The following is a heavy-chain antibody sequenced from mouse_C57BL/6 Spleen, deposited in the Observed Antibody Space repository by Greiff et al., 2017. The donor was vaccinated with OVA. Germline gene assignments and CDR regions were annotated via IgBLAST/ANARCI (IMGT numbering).Heavy chain of an antibody. CDR1: GFTFSDYY. D-gene: IGHD4-1*01. J-gene: IGHJ3*01. Sequence: EVHLVESEGGLVQPGSSMKLSCTASGFTFSDYYMAWVRQVPEKGLEWVANINYDGSSTYYLDSLKSRFIISRDNAKNILYLQMSSLKSEDTATYYCARDEETGTFAYWGQGTLVTVSA. V-gene: IGHV5-16*01. CDR3: ARDEETGTFAY. CDR2: INYDGSST.